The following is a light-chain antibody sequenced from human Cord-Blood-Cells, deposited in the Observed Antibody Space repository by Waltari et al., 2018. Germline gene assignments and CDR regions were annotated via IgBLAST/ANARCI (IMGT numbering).Light chain of an antibody. CDR2: GAS. CDR3: QQYGSSPPVT. V-gene: IGKV3-20*01. CDR1: QSVSSSY. Sequence: EIVLTQSPGTLSLSPGERATLSCRASQSVSSSYLAWYQQKPGQTPRLLIYGASSRATGIPDRFSGSGSGTDFTRTISRLGPEDFAVYYCQQYGSSPPVTFGQGTRLEIK. J-gene: IGKJ5*01.